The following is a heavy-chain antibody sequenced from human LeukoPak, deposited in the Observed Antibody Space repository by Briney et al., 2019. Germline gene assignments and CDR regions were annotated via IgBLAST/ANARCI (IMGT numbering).Heavy chain of an antibody. J-gene: IGHJ3*01. CDR3: AKPRDIDSWAFDV. CDR1: GFXVSSNY. V-gene: IGHV3-53*05. D-gene: IGHD2-15*01. CDR2: IYSVGST. Sequence: GGSLRLSCAASGFXVSSNYISWVRQAPGKGLEWVSLIYSVGSTKYADSVKGRFTISRDNSKNTLNLQMNSLRTEDTAVYYCAKPRDIDSWAFDVWGQGTMVTVS.